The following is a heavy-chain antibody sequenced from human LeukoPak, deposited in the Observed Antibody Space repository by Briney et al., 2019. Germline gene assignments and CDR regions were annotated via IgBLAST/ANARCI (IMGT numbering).Heavy chain of an antibody. CDR3: AIWTLVAGSNFDY. CDR1: GYTFTSYD. CDR2: MNPNSGNT. D-gene: IGHD6-19*01. V-gene: IGHV1-8*01. J-gene: IGHJ4*02. Sequence: GASVKVSCKASGYTFTSYDINRVRQATGQGLEWMGWMNPNSGNTGYAQKFQGRVTMTRNTSISTAYMELSSLKSEDTAVYYCAIWTLVAGSNFDYWGQGTLVTVSS.